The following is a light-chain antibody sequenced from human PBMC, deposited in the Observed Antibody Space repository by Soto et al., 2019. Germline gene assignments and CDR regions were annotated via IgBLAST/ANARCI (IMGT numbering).Light chain of an antibody. CDR1: QSIRHY. CDR2: GAS. Sequence: DIQMNQSPATLSASVGDRVTIACRASQSIRHYLAWYQQMPGKAPKLLIYGASTLQSGVPSRFSGSGSGTEFTLTISSLQPDDFGTYFCQHHNSYSQTFGQGTKVDIK. CDR3: QHHNSYSQT. J-gene: IGKJ1*01. V-gene: IGKV1-5*01.